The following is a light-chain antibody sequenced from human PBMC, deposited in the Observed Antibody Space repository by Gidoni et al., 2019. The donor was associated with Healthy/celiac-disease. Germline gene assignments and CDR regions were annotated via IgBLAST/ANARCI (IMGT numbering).Light chain of an antibody. J-gene: IGKJ3*01. CDR1: QSVSSY. Sequence: EIVLTQSPATLSLSPGERATLSCRASQSVSSYLAWYQQKPGQAPRLLIYDASNRATGIPARFSGSGSGTDFTLTISSLEPEDFAVYYCQQRSNRPVTFGPXTKVDIK. V-gene: IGKV3-11*01. CDR3: QQRSNRPVT. CDR2: DAS.